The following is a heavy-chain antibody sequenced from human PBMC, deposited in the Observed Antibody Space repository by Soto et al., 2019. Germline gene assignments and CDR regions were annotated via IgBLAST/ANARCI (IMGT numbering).Heavy chain of an antibody. J-gene: IGHJ5*02. CDR3: PRVLSGWFDP. CDR2: IWYDGSNK. V-gene: IGHV3-33*01. CDR1: GFTFSSYG. D-gene: IGHD1-26*01. Sequence: QVQLVESGGGVVQPGRSLRLSCAASGFTFSSYGMHWVRQAPGQGLEWVADIWYDGSNKYYADSVKGRFTISRDNSKNTLYLQMNSLRDEDTAVYYCPRVLSGWFDPWGQGTLVTVSS.